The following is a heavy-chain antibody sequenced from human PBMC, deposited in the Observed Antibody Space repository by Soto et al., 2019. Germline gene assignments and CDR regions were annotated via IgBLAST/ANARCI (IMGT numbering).Heavy chain of an antibody. CDR3: ATTAAETAGIWFDP. CDR2: IHDSGTT. CDR1: GGSIRSRSYY. Sequence: QLQLQESGPGLVKPSETLSLTCTVSGGSIRSRSYYWGWVRQPPGKGLEWIGSIHDSGTTYYNPSLTTRVTISGDPSKAQFYLPRNSVTAADTAVYYCATTAAETAGIWFDPWGQGTLVTVSS. J-gene: IGHJ5*02. D-gene: IGHD6-13*01. V-gene: IGHV4-39*01.